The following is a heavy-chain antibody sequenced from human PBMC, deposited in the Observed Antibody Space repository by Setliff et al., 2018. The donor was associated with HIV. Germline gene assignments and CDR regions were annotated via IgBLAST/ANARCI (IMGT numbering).Heavy chain of an antibody. Sequence: PSETLSLTCSVSGASIRGHYWSWVRQSPGKGLEWIGDIYYSGNTNYNPSFKSRVTISVDTSKNHFSLSLSSVTAADTAVYYCARQFWMLTTLYFDSLGPGTLVTVSS. CDR3: ARQFWMLTTLYFDS. CDR1: GASIRGHY. D-gene: IGHD3-16*01. J-gene: IGHJ4*02. CDR2: IYYSGNT. V-gene: IGHV4-59*08.